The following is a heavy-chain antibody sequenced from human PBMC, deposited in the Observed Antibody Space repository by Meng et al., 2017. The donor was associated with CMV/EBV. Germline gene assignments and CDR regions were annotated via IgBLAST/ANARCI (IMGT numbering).Heavy chain of an antibody. D-gene: IGHD1-26*01. CDR1: GFTFSSYS. CDR2: IYSGGST. J-gene: IGHJ4*02. V-gene: IGHV3-53*01. CDR3: ARGRRVGPDY. Sequence: GESLKISCAASGFTFSSYSMNWVRQAPGKGLEWVSVIYSGGSTYYADSVKGRFTISRDNSKNTLYLQMNSLRAEDTAVYYCARGRRVGPDYWGQGTLVTVSS.